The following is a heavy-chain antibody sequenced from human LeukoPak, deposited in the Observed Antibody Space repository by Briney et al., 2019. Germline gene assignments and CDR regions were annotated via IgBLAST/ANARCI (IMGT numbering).Heavy chain of an antibody. D-gene: IGHD5-24*01. Sequence: PGGSLRLSCAASGFTFSSYSMNWVRQAPGKGLEWVSSISSSSSYIYYADSVRGRFTISRDNAKNSLYLQMNSLRAEDTAIYYCTRVGYIDEGIDYWGQGTLVTVSS. CDR3: TRVGYIDEGIDY. V-gene: IGHV3-21*06. CDR2: ISSSSSYI. J-gene: IGHJ4*02. CDR1: GFTFSSYS.